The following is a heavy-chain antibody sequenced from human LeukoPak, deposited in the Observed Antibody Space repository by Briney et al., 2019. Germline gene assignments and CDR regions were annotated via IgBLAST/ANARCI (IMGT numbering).Heavy chain of an antibody. J-gene: IGHJ4*02. V-gene: IGHV4-4*07. Sequence: SETLSLTCTVSSGSINSYYWGWVRQPAGRGLEWIGRIYTTGKTDYNPSLKSRLTMSVDTSKRQFSLNLRPVTAADTAIYYCARHGYTASHYFLDFWSQGTLVTVSS. CDR2: IYTTGKT. CDR1: SGSINSYY. CDR3: ARHGYTASHYFLDF. D-gene: IGHD3-16*01.